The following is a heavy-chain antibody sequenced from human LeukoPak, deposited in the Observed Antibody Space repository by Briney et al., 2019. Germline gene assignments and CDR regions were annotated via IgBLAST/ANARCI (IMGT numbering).Heavy chain of an antibody. Sequence: PGGSLRLSCAASGFTFSSYWMHRVRQAPGKGLVWVSRINSDGSSTSYADSVKGRFTISRDNAKNTLYLQMNSLRAEDTAVYYCARVPVGYSSGWYYYYGMDVWGQGTTVTVSS. CDR3: ARVPVGYSSGWYYYYGMDV. CDR2: INSDGSST. D-gene: IGHD6-19*01. J-gene: IGHJ6*02. CDR1: GFTFSSYW. V-gene: IGHV3-74*01.